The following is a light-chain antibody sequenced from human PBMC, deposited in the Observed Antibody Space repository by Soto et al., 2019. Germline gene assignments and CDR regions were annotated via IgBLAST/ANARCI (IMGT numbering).Light chain of an antibody. CDR2: SAF. CDR1: RDTSTN. Sequence: DIQLTQSPSFLSASVGDRVTITCRASRDTSTNLAWYQQKPGTAPKLLIYSAFTLQSGVPSRFSGGGSGTEFTLTISSLQPEDFATYYCQHLNSYPPTFGGGTKVEIK. CDR3: QHLNSYPPT. J-gene: IGKJ4*01. V-gene: IGKV1-9*01.